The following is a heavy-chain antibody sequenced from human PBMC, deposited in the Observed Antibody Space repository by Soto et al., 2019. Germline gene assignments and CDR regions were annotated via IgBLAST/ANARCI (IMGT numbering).Heavy chain of an antibody. D-gene: IGHD3-22*01. CDR2: IWYDGSNK. CDR1: GFTFSSYG. V-gene: IGHV3-33*01. J-gene: IGHJ3*02. Sequence: QVQLVESGGGVGQPGRSLRLSCAASGFTFSSYGMHWVRQAPGQGLEWEAVIWYDGSNKYYADSVKGRFTISRDNSSTTLYLLMNRPRAEDTSLYYCARVGYYDSSGYQWTNAVDIWGQGTMVTGSS. CDR3: ARVGYYDSSGYQWTNAVDI.